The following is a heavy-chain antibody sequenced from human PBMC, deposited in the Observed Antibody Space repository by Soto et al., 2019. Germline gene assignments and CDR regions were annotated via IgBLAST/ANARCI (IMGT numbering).Heavy chain of an antibody. CDR2: ISYDGSNK. V-gene: IGHV3-30-3*01. D-gene: IGHD3-16*01. J-gene: IGHJ4*02. CDR3: ARAETGSRKATWGYFDY. Sequence: PVGSLRLSCASSVFTFSSYAMHCVHHSPGKWLEWVAVISYDGSNKYYADSVKGRFTISRDNSKNTLYLQMNSLRAEDTAVYYCARAETGSRKATWGYFDYWGQGTLLTVSS. CDR1: VFTFSSYA.